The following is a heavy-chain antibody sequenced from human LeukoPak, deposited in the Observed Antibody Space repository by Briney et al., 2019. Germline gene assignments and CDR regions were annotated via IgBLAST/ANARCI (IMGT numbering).Heavy chain of an antibody. CDR3: AREQGYYSVPGY. D-gene: IGHD3-22*01. Sequence: GGSLRLSCAASGFTVSSNYMNWVRQAPGKGLEWISYISTGGSPLHYADSVKGRFTISRDNTKNSLYLQMNSLRAEDTAVYYCAREQGYYSVPGYWGQGTLVTVSS. J-gene: IGHJ4*02. V-gene: IGHV3-48*04. CDR1: GFTVSSNY. CDR2: ISTGGSPL.